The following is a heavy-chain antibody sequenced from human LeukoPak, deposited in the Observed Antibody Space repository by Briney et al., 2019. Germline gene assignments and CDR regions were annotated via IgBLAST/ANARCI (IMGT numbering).Heavy chain of an antibody. CDR3: AREMRTSRDGLDY. J-gene: IGHJ4*02. CDR2: IIPIFGTA. Sequence: GASVKVSCKASGYTFTSYGISWVRQAPGQGLEWMGGIIPIFGTANYAQKFQGRVTITADESTSTAYMELSSLRSEDTAVYYCAREMRTSRDGLDYWGQGTLVTVSS. D-gene: IGHD5-24*01. V-gene: IGHV1-69*13. CDR1: GYTFTSYG.